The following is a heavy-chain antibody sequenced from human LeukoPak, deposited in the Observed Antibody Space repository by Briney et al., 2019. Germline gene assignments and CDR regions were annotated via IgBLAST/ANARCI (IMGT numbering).Heavy chain of an antibody. J-gene: IGHJ4*02. CDR1: GGSISSGGYY. CDR2: IYYSGST. D-gene: IGHD3-22*01. V-gene: IGHV4-31*03. CDR3: ARIKGYYESNNFDY. Sequence: KPSETLSLTCTVSGGSISSGGYYWSWIRQHPGKGLEWIGYIYYSGSTYYNPSLKGRVTISVDTSKNQFSLKLSSVTAADTAVYYCARIKGYYESNNFDYWGQGTLVTVSS.